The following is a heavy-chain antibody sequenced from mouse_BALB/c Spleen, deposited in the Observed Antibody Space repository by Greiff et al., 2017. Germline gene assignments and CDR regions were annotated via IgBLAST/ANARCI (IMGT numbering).Heavy chain of an antibody. CDR2: IDPANGNT. Sequence: VQLKQSGAELVKPGASVKLSCTASGFNIKDTYMHWVKQRPEQGLEWIGRIDPANGNTKYDPKFQGKATITADTSSNTAYLQLRSLTSADTAVYYCAGGEGNYPFDYWGQGTLVTVSA. J-gene: IGHJ3*01. CDR1: GFNIKDTY. D-gene: IGHD2-1*01. CDR3: AGGEGNYPFDY. V-gene: IGHV14-3*02.